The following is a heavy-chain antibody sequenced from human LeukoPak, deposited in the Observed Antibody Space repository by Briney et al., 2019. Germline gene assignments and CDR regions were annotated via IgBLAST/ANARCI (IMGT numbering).Heavy chain of an antibody. CDR1: GFTFSSYA. D-gene: IGHD1-26*01. Sequence: PGGSLRLSCAASGFTFSSYAMSWVRQAPGKGLEWVPGVSGRGDNTYYADSVKGRFTISRDNSKNTLYLQMNSLRAEDTAVYYCAKDGKKVGSTYYFDSWGQGTLVTVSS. V-gene: IGHV3-23*01. CDR2: VSGRGDNT. J-gene: IGHJ4*02. CDR3: AKDGKKVGSTYYFDS.